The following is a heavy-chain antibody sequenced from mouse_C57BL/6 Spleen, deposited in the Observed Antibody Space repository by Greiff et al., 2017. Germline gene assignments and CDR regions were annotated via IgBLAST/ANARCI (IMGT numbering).Heavy chain of an antibody. D-gene: IGHD1-1*01. CDR2: IWSGGST. CDR3: AREGYYCRDEMDD. V-gene: IGHV2-4*02. J-gene: IGHJ4*01. CDR1: GFSLTSYG. Sequence: VQLQQSGPGLVQPSPCLSITCTASGFSLTSYGVHWVRQPPGKGLEWLGVIWSGGSTGYNAAFISRLSISKDNSKSQVFFKMNRLQADDTAIYYCAREGYYCRDEMDDWGKGTSVTVS.